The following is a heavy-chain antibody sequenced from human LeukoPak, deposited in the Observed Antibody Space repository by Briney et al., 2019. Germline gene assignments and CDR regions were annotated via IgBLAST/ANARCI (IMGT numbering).Heavy chain of an antibody. CDR1: GHTFTSYD. Sequence: ASVKVSCRASGHTFTSYDINWVRQATGQGLEWMGWMNPNSGYTGYAQKFQGRVTLTRDTSISTAYMELSGLRSDDTAVYYCARGNVGFYGTDVWGRGTTVTVSS. CDR3: ARGNVGFYGTDV. D-gene: IGHD3-10*01. J-gene: IGHJ6*02. V-gene: IGHV1-8*01. CDR2: MNPNSGYT.